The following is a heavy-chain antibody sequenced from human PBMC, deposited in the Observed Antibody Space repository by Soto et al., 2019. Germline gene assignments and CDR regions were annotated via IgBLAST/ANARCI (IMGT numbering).Heavy chain of an antibody. CDR3: ARDGYGDYGPPFYYFDY. CDR2: INPNSGGT. Sequence: ASVKVSCKASGYTFTGYYMHWVRQAPGQGLEWMGWINPNSGGTNYARKFQGRVTMTRDTSISTAYMELSRLRSDDTAVYYCARDGYGDYGPPFYYFDYWGQGTLVTVS. J-gene: IGHJ4*02. V-gene: IGHV1-2*02. D-gene: IGHD4-17*01. CDR1: GYTFTGYY.